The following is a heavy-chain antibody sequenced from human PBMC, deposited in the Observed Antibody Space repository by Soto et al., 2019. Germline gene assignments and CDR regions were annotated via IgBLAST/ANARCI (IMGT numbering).Heavy chain of an antibody. V-gene: IGHV3-11*06. CDR2: ISPGTSYK. Sequence: PGGSLRLSCASSGFPFSDHYMSWIRRSPGKGLEFLSYISPGTSYKNYADSVKGRFTISRDNAKSSLYLQLNGLRAEDTALYFCSRGGGGGLFDLWGQGTFVTVSS. CDR1: GFPFSDHY. D-gene: IGHD2-21*01. CDR3: SRGGGGGLFDL. J-gene: IGHJ4*02.